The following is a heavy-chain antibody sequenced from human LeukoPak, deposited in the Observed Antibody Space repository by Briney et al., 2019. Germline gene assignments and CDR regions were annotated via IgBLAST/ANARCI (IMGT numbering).Heavy chain of an antibody. Sequence: GASLRLSCAASGFTVSSNYMSWVRQAPGKGLEWVSVIWSGGSTYYADSVKGRFTISRDNSKNTLYLQMNSLRAEDTAIYYCARSGILYFDFWGQGTLVTDSS. J-gene: IGHJ4*02. CDR2: IWSGGST. CDR1: GFTVSSNY. CDR3: ARSGILYFDF. V-gene: IGHV3-53*01.